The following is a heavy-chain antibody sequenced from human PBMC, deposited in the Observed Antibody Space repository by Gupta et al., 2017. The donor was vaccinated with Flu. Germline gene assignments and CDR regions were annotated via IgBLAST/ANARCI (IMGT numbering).Heavy chain of an antibody. Sequence: EVQLVESGGGLVQPGGSLRLSCAASGFTFSSYWMIWVRQAPGKGLEWVANIKQDGSEKYYVDSVKGRFTISRDNAKNSLYLQMNSLRAEDTAVYYCARDDALPGKVLRYFVGGSTQPTDYWGQGTLVTVSS. CDR1: GFTFSSYW. CDR2: IKQDGSEK. D-gene: IGHD3-9*01. V-gene: IGHV3-7*01. J-gene: IGHJ4*02. CDR3: ARDDALPGKVLRYFVGGSTQPTDY.